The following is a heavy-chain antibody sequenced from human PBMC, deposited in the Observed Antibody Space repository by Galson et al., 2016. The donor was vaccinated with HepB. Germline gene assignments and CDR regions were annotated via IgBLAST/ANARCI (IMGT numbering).Heavy chain of an antibody. J-gene: IGHJ5*02. V-gene: IGHV3-48*01. CDR3: AQAFLLGS. CDR2: IDNDGGAI. Sequence: SLRLSCAASGFRFSDYSMNWVRQAPGERLEWISYIDNDGGAIYYADSVEGRFAISRDNARDSLYLHMNSLSAEDTAVYYCAQAFLLGSWGQGTLVTVSS. CDR1: GFRFSDYS. D-gene: IGHD3-3*02.